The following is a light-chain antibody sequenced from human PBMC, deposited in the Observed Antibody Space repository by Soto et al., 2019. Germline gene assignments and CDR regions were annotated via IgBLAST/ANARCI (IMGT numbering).Light chain of an antibody. CDR1: QSVTNNY. V-gene: IGKV3-20*01. Sequence: EIVLTQSPGTLSLSPGERATLSCRASQSVTNNYLTWYQQKPGQAPRLLIYDASSRATGIPDRFSGSGSGTGFTLTISRLEPEDVGTYYCQQYENLRLHTFGPGTKL. J-gene: IGKJ2*01. CDR3: QQYENLRLHT. CDR2: DAS.